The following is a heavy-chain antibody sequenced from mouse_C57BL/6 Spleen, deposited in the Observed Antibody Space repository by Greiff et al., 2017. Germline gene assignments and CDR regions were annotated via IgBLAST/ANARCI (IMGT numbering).Heavy chain of an antibody. V-gene: IGHV1-72*01. Sequence: QVQLQQPGAELVKPGASVKLSCKASGYTFTSYWMHWVKQRPGRGLEWIEMIDPNSGGTKYNEKFKSKDTLTVDKPASTAYMQLSSLTSEDSAVYDCARGDTPTGYWGQGTTLTVSS. CDR2: IDPNSGGT. J-gene: IGHJ2*01. CDR1: GYTFTSYW. CDR3: ARGDTPTGY.